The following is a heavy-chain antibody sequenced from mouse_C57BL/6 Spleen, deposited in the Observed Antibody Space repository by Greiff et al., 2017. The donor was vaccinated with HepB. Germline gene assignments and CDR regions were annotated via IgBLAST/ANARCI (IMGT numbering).Heavy chain of an antibody. CDR2: IDPSDSYT. V-gene: IGHV1-69*01. CDR1: GYTFTSYW. CDR3: ARWVVATGYFDV. Sequence: QVHVKQPGAELVMPGASVKLSCKASGYTFTSYWMHWVKQRPGQGLEWIGEIDPSDSYTNYNQKFKGKSTLTVDKSSSTAYMQLSSLTSEDSAVYYCARWVVATGYFDVWGTGTTVTVSS. D-gene: IGHD1-1*01. J-gene: IGHJ1*03.